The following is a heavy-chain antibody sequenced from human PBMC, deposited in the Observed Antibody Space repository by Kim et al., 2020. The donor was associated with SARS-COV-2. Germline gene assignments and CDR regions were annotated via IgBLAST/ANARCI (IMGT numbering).Heavy chain of an antibody. Sequence: GGSLRLSCAASGFTFSSYAMSWVRQAPGKGLEWVSAISGSGGSTYYADSVKGRFTISRDNSKNTLYLQMNSLRAEDTAVYYCAKKDRPGIAVAGGGGDCWGQGTLVTVSS. CDR1: GFTFSSYA. J-gene: IGHJ4*02. V-gene: IGHV3-23*01. CDR2: ISGSGGST. D-gene: IGHD6-19*01. CDR3: AKKDRPGIAVAGGGGDC.